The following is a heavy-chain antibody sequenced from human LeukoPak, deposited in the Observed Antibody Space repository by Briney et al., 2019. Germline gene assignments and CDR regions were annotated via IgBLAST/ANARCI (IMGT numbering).Heavy chain of an antibody. J-gene: IGHJ4*02. D-gene: IGHD4-17*01. CDR2: IKQDGSEK. CDR1: GFTFSSYW. V-gene: IGHV3-7*01. Sequence: GGSLRLSCAASGFTFSSYWMTWVRQAPGKGLEWVANIKQDGSEKYYVDSVRGRFTISRDNTKNSLYLQMNSLRAEDTAVYYCARDRRWTATTVTCFDYWGQGPLVTVSS. CDR3: ARDRRWTATTVTCFDY.